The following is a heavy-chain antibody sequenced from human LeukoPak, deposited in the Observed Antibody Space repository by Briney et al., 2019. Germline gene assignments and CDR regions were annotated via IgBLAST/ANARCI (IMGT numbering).Heavy chain of an antibody. V-gene: IGHV3-23*01. Sequence: PGGSLRLSCAASEFTFSSYAMSWVRQAPGKGLEWVSAISGSGGSTYYADSVKGRFTISRDNPKNTLYLQMNSLRAEDTAVYYCAKDRRRITMIVVVIGAFDIWGQGTMVTVSS. D-gene: IGHD3-22*01. CDR3: AKDRRRITMIVVVIGAFDI. J-gene: IGHJ3*02. CDR2: ISGSGGST. CDR1: EFTFSSYA.